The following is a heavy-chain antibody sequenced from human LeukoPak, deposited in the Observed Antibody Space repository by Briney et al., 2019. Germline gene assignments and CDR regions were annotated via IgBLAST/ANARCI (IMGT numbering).Heavy chain of an antibody. D-gene: IGHD3-10*01. J-gene: IGHJ4*02. CDR1: GFTFSSYA. CDR2: ISSNGGST. Sequence: GSLRLSCAASGFTFSSYAMHWVRQAPGKGLEYVSAISSNGGSTYYANSVKGRFTISRDNSKNTLYLQMGSLRAEDMAVYYCARGEAKMYYYGSGTFDYWGQGTLVTVSS. CDR3: ARGEAKMYYYGSGTFDY. V-gene: IGHV3-64*01.